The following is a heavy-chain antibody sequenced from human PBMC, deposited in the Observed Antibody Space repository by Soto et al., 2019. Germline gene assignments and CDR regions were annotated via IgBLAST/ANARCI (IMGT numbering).Heavy chain of an antibody. CDR3: ARRYGGAFDI. CDR1: GGSIRSYY. J-gene: IGHJ3*02. CDR2: IYYSGST. Sequence: QVQLQESGPGLVKPSETLSLTCTVSGGSIRSYYWSWIRQPPGKGLEWIGYIYYSGSTNYNPSLKSRVTIXXDTAKNQFSLKLSSVTAAATAVYYGARRYGGAFDIWGQGTMVTVSS. V-gene: IGHV4-59*08. D-gene: IGHD4-17*01.